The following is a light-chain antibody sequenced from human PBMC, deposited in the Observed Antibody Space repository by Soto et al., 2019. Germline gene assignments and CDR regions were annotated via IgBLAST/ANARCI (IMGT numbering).Light chain of an antibody. CDR3: KHRNNWPREWT. Sequence: IVLTQSPATLSLSPGERATLSCRASRSVRSYLAWYQQKPGQAPRLLISDTSKRATGIPARFSGAGSGTDFTLTITSLEPEDAAVYYCKHRNNWPREWTFGQGTKVEIK. CDR1: RSVRSY. CDR2: DTS. J-gene: IGKJ1*01. V-gene: IGKV3-11*01.